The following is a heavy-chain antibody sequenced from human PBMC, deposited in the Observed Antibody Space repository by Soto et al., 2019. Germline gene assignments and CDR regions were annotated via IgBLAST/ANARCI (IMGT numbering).Heavy chain of an antibody. J-gene: IGHJ4*02. CDR1: GFTFATYT. CDR3: AKNSAATIRVGFDY. D-gene: IGHD5-12*01. Sequence: EVQLLESGGGLVQPGGSLRLSCAASGFTFATYTMSWVRQTPGKGLEWVSAITGSDGRTYYADSVKGRFTISRDNSKNTPYLQMNSLGAEDTAVYYCAKNSAATIRVGFDYWGQGTLVTVSS. V-gene: IGHV3-23*01. CDR2: ITGSDGRT.